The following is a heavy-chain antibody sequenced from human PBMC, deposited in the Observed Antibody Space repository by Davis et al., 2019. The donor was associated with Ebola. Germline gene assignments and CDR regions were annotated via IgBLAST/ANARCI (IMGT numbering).Heavy chain of an antibody. J-gene: IGHJ3*02. CDR3: ARASTANDAFDI. V-gene: IGHV4-34*01. CDR2: IGHSGGT. D-gene: IGHD6-25*01. Sequence: PSETLSLTCAVSGGSLSGHFWSWIRQPPGKGLEWIGEIGHSGGTKYSASLKSRITISVDTSKNQFSLKLSSVTAADTAVYYCARASTANDAFDIWGQGTMVTVSS. CDR1: GGSLSGHF.